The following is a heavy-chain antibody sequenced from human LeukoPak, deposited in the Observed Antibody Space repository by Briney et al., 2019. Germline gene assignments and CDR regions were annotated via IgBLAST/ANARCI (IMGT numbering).Heavy chain of an antibody. V-gene: IGHV1-18*01. CDR3: ATASYSSSWPDY. Sequence: ASVKVSCKASGYTFTSYGISWVRQAPGQGLEWMGWISAYNGNTNYAQRLQGRVTMTTDTSTSTAYMELRSLRSDDTAVYYCATASYSSSWPDYWGQGTLVTVSS. CDR1: GYTFTSYG. D-gene: IGHD6-13*01. CDR2: ISAYNGNT. J-gene: IGHJ4*02.